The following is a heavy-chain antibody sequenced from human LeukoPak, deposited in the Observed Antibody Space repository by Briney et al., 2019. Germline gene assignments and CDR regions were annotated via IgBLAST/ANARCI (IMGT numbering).Heavy chain of an antibody. D-gene: IGHD1-26*01. CDR1: GFTFSSYA. CDR2: ISGSGGST. Sequence: GGSLRLSCAASGFTFSSYAMSWVRQTPGKGLEWVSAISGSGGSTYYADSVKGRFTISRDNAKNSLYLQMNSLRAEDTALYYCARGGSYLSAFDIWGQGTMVTVSS. CDR3: ARGGSYLSAFDI. V-gene: IGHV3-23*01. J-gene: IGHJ3*02.